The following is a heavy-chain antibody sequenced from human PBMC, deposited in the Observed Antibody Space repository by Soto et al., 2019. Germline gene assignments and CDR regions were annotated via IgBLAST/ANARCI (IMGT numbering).Heavy chain of an antibody. D-gene: IGHD6-6*01. CDR3: ARDNAIAARRLDY. CDR2: IYYSGST. CDR1: GGSISSYY. Sequence: PSETLSLTCTVSGGSISSYYWSWIRQPPGKGLEWIGYIYYSGSTNYNPSLKSRVTISVDTSKNQFSLKLSSVTAADTAVYYCARDNAIAARRLDYWGQGTLVTASS. J-gene: IGHJ4*02. V-gene: IGHV4-59*01.